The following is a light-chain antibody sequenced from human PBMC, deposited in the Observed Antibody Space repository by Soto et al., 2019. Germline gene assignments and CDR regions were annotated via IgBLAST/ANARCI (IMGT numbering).Light chain of an antibody. CDR2: GAS. V-gene: IGKV3-11*01. J-gene: IGKJ4*01. Sequence: IVMTQSPATLSLSPGERATLSCRASQSVTSHYLSWYQQKPGKAPRLLIYGASNRATGIPARFSGSGSGTDFTLSISSLEPEDFAVYYCQQRSTWPLTFGGGTKWIS. CDR1: QSVTSHY. CDR3: QQRSTWPLT.